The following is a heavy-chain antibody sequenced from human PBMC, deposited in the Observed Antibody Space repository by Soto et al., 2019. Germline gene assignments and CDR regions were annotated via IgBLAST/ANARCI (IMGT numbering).Heavy chain of an antibody. CDR2: INHSGST. V-gene: IGHV4-34*01. D-gene: IGHD6-13*01. J-gene: IGHJ1*01. CDR1: GGSLSGYY. CDR3: ARGGAQQLIRTDYFQH. Sequence: QVQLQQWGAGLLKPSETLSLTCAVYGGSLSGYYWSWIRQPPGKGLEWIGEINHSGSTNYNPSLKSRVTISVDTSMHQLSLKLSSVTAADTAVYYCARGGAQQLIRTDYFQHWGQGILVTVSS.